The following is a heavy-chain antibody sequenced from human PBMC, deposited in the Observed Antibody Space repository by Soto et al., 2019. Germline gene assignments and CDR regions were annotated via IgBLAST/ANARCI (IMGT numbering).Heavy chain of an antibody. J-gene: IGHJ4*02. V-gene: IGHV4-39*01. CDR1: GGSMSSSRYN. CDR3: ARQVLIYYFDY. Sequence: PSETLSLTCSDSGGSMSSSRYNWGWIRQSPGKGLEWIGSIYYSGSTYYNSALKSRVTISVDTSKNQFSLKLSSVTVADTAVYYCARQVLIYYFDYWGQEPLVTVSS. D-gene: IGHD2-2*01. CDR2: IYYSGST.